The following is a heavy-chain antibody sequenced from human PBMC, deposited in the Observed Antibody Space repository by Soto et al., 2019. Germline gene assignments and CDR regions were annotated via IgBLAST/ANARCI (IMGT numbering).Heavy chain of an antibody. CDR3: MLCSGWKDFDY. J-gene: IGHJ4*02. CDR1: GGSLSHDY. CDR2: IHYSGVI. V-gene: IGHV4-59*01. D-gene: IGHD2-15*01. Sequence: PSETLCLTYTVSGGSLSHDYWSCIRQPPGKGLEWTGYIHYSGVIKYNPSLKSRVTISVDTSKRQVSLKLRSASAADTAVYYCMLCSGWKDFDYWGQGTLVTVS.